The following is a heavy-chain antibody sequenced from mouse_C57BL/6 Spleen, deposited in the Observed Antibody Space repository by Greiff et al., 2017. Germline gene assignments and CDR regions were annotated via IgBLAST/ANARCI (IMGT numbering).Heavy chain of an antibody. V-gene: IGHV1-69*01. J-gene: IGHJ3*01. Sequence: QVQLQQPGAELVMPGASVKLSCKASGYTFTSYWMHWVKQRPGQGLEWIGEIDPSDSYTNYNQKFKGKSTLTVDKSSSTAYMQLSSLTSEDSAVYYCARALEVKGFAYWGQGTLVTVSA. D-gene: IGHD2-2*01. CDR3: ARALEVKGFAY. CDR1: GYTFTSYW. CDR2: IDPSDSYT.